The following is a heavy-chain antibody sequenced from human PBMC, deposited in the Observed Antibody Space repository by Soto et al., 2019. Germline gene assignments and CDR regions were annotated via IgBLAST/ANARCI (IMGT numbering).Heavy chain of an antibody. CDR2: IIPIFGTA. Sequence: GASVKVSCKASGGTFSSYAISWVRQAPGQGLGWMGGIIPIFGTANYAQKFQGRVTITADESTSTAYMELSSLRSEDTAVYYCARVADYVWGSYRPTNWFDPSGQGTLVTVSS. V-gene: IGHV1-69*13. CDR1: GGTFSSYA. D-gene: IGHD3-16*02. CDR3: ARVADYVWGSYRPTNWFDP. J-gene: IGHJ5*02.